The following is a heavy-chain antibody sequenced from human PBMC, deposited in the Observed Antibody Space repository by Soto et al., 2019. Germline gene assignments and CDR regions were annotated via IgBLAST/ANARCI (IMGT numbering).Heavy chain of an antibody. CDR3: AIGSVVVMGAATGGLIY. CDR1: GGTFSSHG. J-gene: IGHJ4*02. CDR2: IIPMFGTP. D-gene: IGHD2-21*01. Sequence: QVQLVQSGAEVKKPGSSVKVSCKAPGGTFSSHGITWVRQAPGQGLEWMGGIIPMFGTPKYAQRFQGRVSITADKATTTAYMEPSSLRSEDTAVYYCAIGSVVVMGAATGGLIYWGQGALVTVSS. V-gene: IGHV1-69*06.